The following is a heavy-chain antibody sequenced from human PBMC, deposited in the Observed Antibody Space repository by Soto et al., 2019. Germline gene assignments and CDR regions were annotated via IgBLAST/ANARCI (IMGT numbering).Heavy chain of an antibody. Sequence: QVQLQQWGAGLLKPSETLSLTCAVYGGSFSGYYWSWIRQPPGKGLEWIGEINHSGSTNYNPSLKSRVTISVATSKHQFSLKLSSVTAADTAVYYCAREYGDYGVIDYWGQGTLVTVSS. D-gene: IGHD4-17*01. V-gene: IGHV4-34*01. J-gene: IGHJ4*02. CDR2: INHSGST. CDR3: AREYGDYGVIDY. CDR1: GGSFSGYY.